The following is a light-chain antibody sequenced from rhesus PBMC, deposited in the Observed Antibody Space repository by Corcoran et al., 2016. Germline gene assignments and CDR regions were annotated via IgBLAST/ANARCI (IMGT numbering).Light chain of an antibody. CDR1: QSISSG. V-gene: IGKV1-22*01. CDR3: LQYSSSPFT. Sequence: DIQMTQSPSSLSASVGDTVTITCRASQSISSGLDWSQQQLGKVPKLLIYKASSLQSGVPSRVSGSGSGTDFTLTISSLQPEDFATYYCLQYSSSPFTFGPGTKLDIK. CDR2: KAS. J-gene: IGKJ3*01.